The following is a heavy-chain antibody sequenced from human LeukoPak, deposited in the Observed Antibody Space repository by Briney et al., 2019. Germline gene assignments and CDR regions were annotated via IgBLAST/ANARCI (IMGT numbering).Heavy chain of an antibody. CDR2: IYPGDSDT. J-gene: IGHJ6*02. CDR1: GYSFTSYW. CDR3: ARFCSGGSCYSPHMDV. D-gene: IGHD2-15*01. V-gene: IGHV5-51*01. Sequence: GESLKISCKGSGYSFTSYWIGWVRQMPGKGLEWMGLIYPGDSDTRYSPSFQGQVTISADKSISTAYLQWSSLKASDTAMYYCARFCSGGSCYSPHMDVWAQGTTVTVSS.